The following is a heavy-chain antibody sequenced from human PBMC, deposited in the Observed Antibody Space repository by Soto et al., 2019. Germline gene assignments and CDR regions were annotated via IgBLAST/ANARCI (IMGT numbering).Heavy chain of an antibody. CDR2: IIPIFGTA. Sequence: QVQLVQSGAEVKKPGSSVKVSCKASGGTFSSYAISWVRQAPGQGLEWMGRIIPIFGTANYAQKFQGRVTITADESTSTAYMELSSLRSEDTALYYCASPGYCTNGVCYTNGMDVWGQGTTVTVSS. CDR1: GGTFSSYA. D-gene: IGHD2-8*01. J-gene: IGHJ6*02. CDR3: ASPGYCTNGVCYTNGMDV. V-gene: IGHV1-69*18.